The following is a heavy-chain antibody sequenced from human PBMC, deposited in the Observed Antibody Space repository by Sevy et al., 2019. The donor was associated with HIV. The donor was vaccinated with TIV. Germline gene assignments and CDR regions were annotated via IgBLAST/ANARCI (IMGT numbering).Heavy chain of an antibody. CDR3: ARDTVVTLDY. D-gene: IGHD2-21*02. CDR1: GFTFSTHW. J-gene: IGHJ4*02. CDR2: INADGSST. Sequence: GESLKISCAASGFTFSTHWMHWVRQAPGKGLVWLSRINADGSSTSYADSVKGRFFISRDNAKNTLYLEMNSLRADDTAVYYCARDTVVTLDYWGQGTLVTVSS. V-gene: IGHV3-74*01.